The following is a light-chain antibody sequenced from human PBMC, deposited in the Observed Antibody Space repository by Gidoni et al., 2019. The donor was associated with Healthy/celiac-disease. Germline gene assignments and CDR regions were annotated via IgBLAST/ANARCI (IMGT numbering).Light chain of an antibody. CDR1: NLGDKY. CDR2: QDS. J-gene: IGLJ2*01. CDR3: QAWDSSTAAVV. Sequence: SYELTQPHSVSVYPGQTASITCSGENLGDKYACWYQQKQGQSPVLVIYQDSKRPSGIPERFSGSNSGNTATLTISGTQAMDEADYYCQAWDSSTAAVVFGGGTKLTVL. V-gene: IGLV3-1*01.